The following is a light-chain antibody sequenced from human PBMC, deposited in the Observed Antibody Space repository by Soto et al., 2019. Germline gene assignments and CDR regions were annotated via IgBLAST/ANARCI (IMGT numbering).Light chain of an antibody. J-gene: IGLJ1*01. CDR3: FSFTTTSTHV. CDR1: SSNIGNNA. CDR2: YDN. Sequence: QSVLTQPPSVSEAPRQRVTISCSGSSSNIGNNAVNWYQQLPGKAPKLLMFYDNLLPSGVSDRFSGSKSGTSASLAISGLQSEDEAEYFCFSFTTTSTHVFGTGTKVTVL. V-gene: IGLV1-36*01.